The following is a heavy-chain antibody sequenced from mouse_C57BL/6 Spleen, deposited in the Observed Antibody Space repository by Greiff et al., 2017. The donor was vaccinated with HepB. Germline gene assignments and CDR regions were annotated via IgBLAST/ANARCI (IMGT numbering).Heavy chain of an antibody. CDR1: GYTFTSYW. V-gene: IGHV1-69*01. CDR2: IDPSDSYT. CDR3: ARAYYGSIYFDY. Sequence: QVQLQQSGAELVMPGASVKLSCKASGYTFTSYWMHWVKQRPGQGLEWIGEIDPSDSYTNYNQKFKGNSTLTVDKSATTAYMQLSSLTSEDSAVYYCARAYYGSIYFDYWGQGTTLTVSS. J-gene: IGHJ2*01. D-gene: IGHD1-1*01.